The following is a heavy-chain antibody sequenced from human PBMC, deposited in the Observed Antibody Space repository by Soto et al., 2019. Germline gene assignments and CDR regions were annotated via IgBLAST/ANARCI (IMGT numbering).Heavy chain of an antibody. CDR1: GFTFSSYG. D-gene: IGHD3-10*01. CDR3: ARDRGGVGPYYYYGMDV. V-gene: IGHV3-33*01. J-gene: IGHJ6*02. CDR2: IWYDGSNK. Sequence: GESLKISCAASGFTFSSYGMHWVRQAPGKGLEWVAVIWYDGSNKYYADSVKGRFTISRDNSKNTLYLQMNSLRAEDTAVYYCARDRGGVGPYYYYGMDVWGQGTTVTVSS.